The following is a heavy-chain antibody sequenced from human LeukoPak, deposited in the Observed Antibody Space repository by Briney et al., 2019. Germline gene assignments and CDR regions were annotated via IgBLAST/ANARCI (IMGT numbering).Heavy chain of an antibody. Sequence: QPGGSLRLSCAASGFTVSSNYMTWVRQAPGTGLEWVSVIYSNTNTYYADSVKGRFTISRDNSKNTLYLQMNSLRAEDTAIYYCAKGSRSSGTYYYFDYWGQGTLVTVSS. CDR2: IYSNTNT. D-gene: IGHD1-26*01. CDR3: AKGSRSSGTYYYFDY. CDR1: GFTVSSNY. V-gene: IGHV3-53*01. J-gene: IGHJ4*02.